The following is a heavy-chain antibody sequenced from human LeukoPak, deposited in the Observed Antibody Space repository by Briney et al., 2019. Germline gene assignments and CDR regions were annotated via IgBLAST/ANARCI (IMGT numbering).Heavy chain of an antibody. CDR2: INAYNGNT. J-gene: IGHJ4*02. D-gene: IGHD2-2*01. CDR1: GYTFTSYD. Sequence: GASVKVSCKASGYTFTSYDMHWVRQAPAQGLEWMGLINAYNGNTNYAQKLQGRVTMTTDTSTSTAYMELRRLRSDDTAGYYCARVGLGYCSSTSFYEGRDWGQGTLVTVSS. V-gene: IGHV1-18*01. CDR3: ARVGLGYCSSTSFYEGRD.